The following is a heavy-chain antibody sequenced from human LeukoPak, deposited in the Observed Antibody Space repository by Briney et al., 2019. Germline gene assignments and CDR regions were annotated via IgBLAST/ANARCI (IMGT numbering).Heavy chain of an antibody. D-gene: IGHD2-21*02. V-gene: IGHV1-2*02. Sequence: ASVKVSCKASGYTFTSYGISWVRQAPGQGLEWMGWINPNSGGTNYAQKFQGRVTMTRDTSISTAYMELSSLRSDDTAVYYCARGYCSGDCFTLFDYWGQGTLVTVSS. CDR3: ARGYCSGDCFTLFDY. CDR1: GYTFTSYG. CDR2: INPNSGGT. J-gene: IGHJ4*02.